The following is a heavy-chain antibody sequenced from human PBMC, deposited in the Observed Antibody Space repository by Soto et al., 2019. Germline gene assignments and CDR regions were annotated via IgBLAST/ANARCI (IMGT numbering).Heavy chain of an antibody. D-gene: IGHD3-3*01. CDR3: PGYEAAASDY. CDR1: GGTFSSYT. J-gene: IGHJ4*02. CDR2: IIPILGIA. Sequence: QVQLVQSGAEVKKPGSSVKVSCKASGGTFSSYTISWVRQAPGQGLEWMGRIIPILGIANYAQKCQGRVTITADKSTSTAYVELSSLRSEDRAVYYCPGYEAAASDYWGEETLVTVSS. V-gene: IGHV1-69*02.